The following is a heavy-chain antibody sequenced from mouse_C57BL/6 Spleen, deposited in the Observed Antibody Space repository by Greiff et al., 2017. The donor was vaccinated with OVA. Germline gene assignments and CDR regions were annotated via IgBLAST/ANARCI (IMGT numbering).Heavy chain of an antibody. CDR1: GYAFSSSW. CDR3: ARSFIGLYGSSYGAMDY. D-gene: IGHD1-1*01. CDR2: IYPGDGDT. J-gene: IGHJ4*01. V-gene: IGHV1-82*01. Sequence: VQLQQSGPELVKPGASVKISCKASGYAFSSSWMNWVKQRPGKGLEWIGRIYPGDGDTNYNGKFKGKATLTADKSSSTAYMQLSSLTSEDSAVYFCARSFIGLYGSSYGAMDYWGQGTSVTVSS.